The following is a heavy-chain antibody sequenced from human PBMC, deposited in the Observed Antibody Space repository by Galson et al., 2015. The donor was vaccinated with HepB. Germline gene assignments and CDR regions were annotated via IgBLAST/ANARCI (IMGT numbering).Heavy chain of an antibody. V-gene: IGHV4-34*01. J-gene: IGHJ4*02. CDR2: INNSGST. CDR1: GFTFSSYS. CDR3: ARGRALRYFDF. Sequence: LRLSCAASGFTFSSYSMTWIRQPPGKGLEWIGEINNSGSTNYNPSLKSRVTISVDTSKNQFSLKLNSMTAADTAVYYCARGRALRYFDFWGQGTLVTVSS.